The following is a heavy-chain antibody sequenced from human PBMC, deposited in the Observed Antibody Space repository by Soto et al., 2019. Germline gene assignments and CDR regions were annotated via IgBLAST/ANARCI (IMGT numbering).Heavy chain of an antibody. CDR1: GYTFTGYY. D-gene: IGHD5-18*01. CDR2: INANSGGT. CDR3: ARDLSVGYSYGYYYYYGMDV. Sequence: QVQLVQSGAEVKKPGASVKVSCKASGYTFTGYYMHWVRQAPGQGLAWMGWINANSGGTNYAQKFQGWVTMTRDTSISAAYMELSRLRSDDTAVYYCARDLSVGYSYGYYYYYGMDVWGQGTTVTVSS. V-gene: IGHV1-2*04. J-gene: IGHJ6*02.